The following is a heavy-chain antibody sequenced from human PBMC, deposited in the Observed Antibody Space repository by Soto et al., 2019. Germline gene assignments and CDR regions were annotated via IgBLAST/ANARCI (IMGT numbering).Heavy chain of an antibody. J-gene: IGHJ4*02. CDR1: GLSVTTNL. D-gene: IGHD4-17*01. V-gene: IGHV3-53*04. CDR3: AQIDSGGGS. CDR2: IYTDGRV. Sequence: EVHLVESGGGLVQPGGSLRLSCAVSGLSVTTNLMTWVRQAPGKGLEWVSVIYTDGRVFYADSVKGRFTISRHNSINTVDLQMNTVRAEDTAVYYCAQIDSGGGSWGQGTLVAVSS.